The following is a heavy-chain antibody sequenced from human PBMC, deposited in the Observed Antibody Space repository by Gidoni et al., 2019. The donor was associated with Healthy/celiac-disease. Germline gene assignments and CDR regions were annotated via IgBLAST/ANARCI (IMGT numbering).Heavy chain of an antibody. D-gene: IGHD2-15*01. CDR3: AKDAREVAATFYFDY. CDR1: GFTFSSYG. V-gene: IGHV3-30*18. CDR2: ISYDGSNK. Sequence: QVQLVESGGGVVQPGRSLRLSCAASGFTFSSYGMHWVRQAPGKGLEWVAVISYDGSNKYYADSVKGRFTISRDNSKNTLYLQMNSLRAEDTAVYYCAKDAREVAATFYFDYWGQGTLVTVSS. J-gene: IGHJ4*02.